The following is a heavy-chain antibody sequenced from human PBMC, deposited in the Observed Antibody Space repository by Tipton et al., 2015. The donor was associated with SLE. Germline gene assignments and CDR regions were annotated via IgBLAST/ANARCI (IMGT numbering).Heavy chain of an antibody. CDR2: IYHSGST. Sequence: LRLSCTVSGGSISSGGYYWSWIRQHPGKGLEWIGSIYHSGSTYYNPSLKSRVTISVDTSKNQFSLKLSSVTAADTAVYYCARDREVPAAIGAFDIWGQGTMVTVSS. CDR1: GGSISSGGYY. D-gene: IGHD2-2*02. V-gene: IGHV4-39*07. CDR3: ARDREVPAAIGAFDI. J-gene: IGHJ3*02.